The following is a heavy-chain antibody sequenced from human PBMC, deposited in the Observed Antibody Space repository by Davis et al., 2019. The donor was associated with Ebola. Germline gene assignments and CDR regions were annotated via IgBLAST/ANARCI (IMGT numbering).Heavy chain of an antibody. CDR3: ASGSGLSKGIAVAGIIY. CDR2: INDIGSS. CDR1: GGTFSGYY. Sequence: MPSETLSLTCTVSGGTFSGYYWTCIRHPPGNGLEWTGEINDIGSSKDNPSLMRRLTISVDRSKNQFSLTLRSLTAADTAVYSCASGSGLSKGIAVAGIIYWGQGSLVTVSS. V-gene: IGHV4-34*01. D-gene: IGHD6-13*01. J-gene: IGHJ4*02.